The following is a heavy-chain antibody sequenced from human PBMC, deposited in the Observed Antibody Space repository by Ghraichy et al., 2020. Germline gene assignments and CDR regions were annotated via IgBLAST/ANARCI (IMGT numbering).Heavy chain of an antibody. CDR3: AKTSQLTVAGFFDF. CDR1: GFSFRSKA. CDR2: ISGSGSNT. V-gene: IGHV3-23*01. J-gene: IGHJ4*02. D-gene: IGHD6-19*01. Sequence: GGSLRLSCAASGFSFRSKAVAWVRQAPGKGLEWVADISGSGSNTHYADSVEGRFIVSRDNSRNTLYLKMNSLRADDTAVYYCAKTSQLTVAGFFDFWGQGTLVTVSS.